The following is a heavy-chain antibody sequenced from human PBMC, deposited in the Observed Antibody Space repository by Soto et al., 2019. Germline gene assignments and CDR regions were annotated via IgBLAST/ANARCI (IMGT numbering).Heavy chain of an antibody. Sequence: SETLSLTCTVSGGSVSSGSYYWSWIRQPPGKGLEWHGYIYYSGSTNYNPSLKSRVTRSVDTSKDQFSRKLSSVTAADTAVYYCARDQGLWFGELSFDYWGQGTLVTVSS. V-gene: IGHV4-61*01. D-gene: IGHD3-10*01. CDR2: IYYSGST. J-gene: IGHJ4*02. CDR1: GGSVSSGSYY. CDR3: ARDQGLWFGELSFDY.